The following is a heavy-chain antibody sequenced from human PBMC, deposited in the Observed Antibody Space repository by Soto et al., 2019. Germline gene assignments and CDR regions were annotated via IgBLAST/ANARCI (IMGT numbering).Heavy chain of an antibody. CDR2: INHSGST. Sequence: SETLSLTCAVYGGSFSGYYWSWIRQPPGKGLEWIGEINHSGSTNYNPSLKSRVTISVDTSKNQFSLKLSSVTAADTAVYYCARTYSSSRRNTKELYDYWGQGTLVTVSS. D-gene: IGHD6-13*01. CDR1: GGSFSGYY. J-gene: IGHJ4*02. CDR3: ARTYSSSRRNTKELYDY. V-gene: IGHV4-34*01.